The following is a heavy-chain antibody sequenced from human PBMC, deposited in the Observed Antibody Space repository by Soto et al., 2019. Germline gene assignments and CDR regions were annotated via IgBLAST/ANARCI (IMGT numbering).Heavy chain of an antibody. J-gene: IGHJ2*01. Sequence: EVQLVESGGGLVQPGGSLRLSCAAAGFTFSDHYFDWVRQAPGKGLEWVARIRNKANSYTTAYAASVKGRFTVSRDDSKNSLCLQMNSLKTEDTAVYYCARVRLGTQKYLDLWGRGILVTVSS. V-gene: IGHV3-72*01. CDR3: ARVRLGTQKYLDL. D-gene: IGHD7-27*01. CDR1: GFTFSDHY. CDR2: IRNKANSYTT.